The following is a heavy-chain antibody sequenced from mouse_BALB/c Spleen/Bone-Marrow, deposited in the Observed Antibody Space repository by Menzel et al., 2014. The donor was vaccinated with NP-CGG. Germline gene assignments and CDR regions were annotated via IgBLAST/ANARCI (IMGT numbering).Heavy chain of an antibody. Sequence: QVQLKQSGAELVRPGSSVKISCKASGYALSSNWMNWVKQRPGQGLEWIGQIYPGDGDTNYNGKFQGKATLTADKSSCTAYMQLSSLTSEDSAVYFCARGDYRYGDFAMDYWGQGTSVTVSS. J-gene: IGHJ4*01. D-gene: IGHD2-12*01. CDR2: IYPGDGDT. CDR1: GYALSSNW. V-gene: IGHV1-80*01. CDR3: ARGDYRYGDFAMDY.